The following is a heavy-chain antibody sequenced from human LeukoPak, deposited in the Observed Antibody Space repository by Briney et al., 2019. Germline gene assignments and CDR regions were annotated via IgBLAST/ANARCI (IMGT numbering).Heavy chain of an antibody. D-gene: IGHD3-22*01. V-gene: IGHV3-23*01. J-gene: IGHJ3*02. CDR3: ANDGAYYDSSTDAFDI. Sequence: GGTLRLSCEASGFTFSTYGINWVRQAPGKGLEWVSAISGSGGSTYYADSVKGRFIISRDNSKNTLYLQMNSLRAEDTAVYYCANDGAYYDSSTDAFDIWGQGTMVTVSS. CDR2: ISGSGGST. CDR1: GFTFSTYG.